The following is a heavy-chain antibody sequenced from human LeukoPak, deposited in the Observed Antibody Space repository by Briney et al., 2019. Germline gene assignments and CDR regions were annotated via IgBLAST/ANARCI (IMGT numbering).Heavy chain of an antibody. CDR3: ARSHDHLWGNYPDY. V-gene: IGHV4/OR15-8*01. CDR2: IHHDGKI. J-gene: IGHJ4*02. Sequence: SETLSLTCDVSGGSIDSTNWWNWVRQPPGKGLEWIGEIHHDGKINYNPSLKSRVTLSVDKSKNQFSLRLNSVTAADTAMYYCARSHDHLWGNYPDYWGQGTLVTVSS. CDR1: GGSIDSTNW. D-gene: IGHD3-16*02.